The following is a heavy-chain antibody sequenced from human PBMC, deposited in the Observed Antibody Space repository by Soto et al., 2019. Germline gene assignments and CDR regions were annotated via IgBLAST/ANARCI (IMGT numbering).Heavy chain of an antibody. J-gene: IGHJ4*02. CDR1: GYTFTSCA. V-gene: IGHV1-3*01. CDR2: INAGNGNT. D-gene: IGHD5-18*01. CDR3: ARGLNGYLHYFDY. Sequence: GASVKVSCKASGYTFTSCAMQWARQAPGQRLEWMGWINAGNGNTKYSQKFQGRVTITRDTSASTVYMELSSLRSEDTAVYYCARGLNGYLHYFDYWGQGTLVTVSS.